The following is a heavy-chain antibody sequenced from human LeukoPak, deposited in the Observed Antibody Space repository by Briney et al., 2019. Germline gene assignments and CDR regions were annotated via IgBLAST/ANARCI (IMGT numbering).Heavy chain of an antibody. Sequence: ASVKVSCKASGYTITGYYIHWVRQAPGQGLEWMGWINPNIGDTNYAQKFQGRVTMTRDTSINTAFMELSRLRCDDTAVYYCARDRHWNQGNFDYWGQGTLVTVSS. J-gene: IGHJ4*02. CDR2: INPNIGDT. V-gene: IGHV1-2*02. CDR1: GYTITGYY. D-gene: IGHD1-1*01. CDR3: ARDRHWNQGNFDY.